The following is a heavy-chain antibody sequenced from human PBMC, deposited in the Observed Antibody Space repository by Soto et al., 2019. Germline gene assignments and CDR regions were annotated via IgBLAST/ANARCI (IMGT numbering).Heavy chain of an antibody. CDR1: GYIFTSYW. V-gene: IGHV5-51*01. CDR3: ARAVAAAGKAMYYFDY. D-gene: IGHD6-13*01. CDR2: IYPGDSDT. Sequence: PGESLKISCKGSGYIFTSYWIGWGLQMPVEGLEWMGIIYPGDSDTRYSPSFQGQVTISADKSISTAYLQWSSLKASDTAMYYCARAVAAAGKAMYYFDYWGQGTLVTVSS. J-gene: IGHJ4*02.